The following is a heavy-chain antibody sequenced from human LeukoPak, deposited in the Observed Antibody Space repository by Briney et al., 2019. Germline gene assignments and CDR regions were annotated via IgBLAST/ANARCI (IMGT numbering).Heavy chain of an antibody. J-gene: IGHJ4*02. CDR2: IIPIFGTA. D-gene: IGHD3-16*01. CDR3: ARVGGRYDFDY. Sequence: SVKVSCKASGGTLSSYAISWVRQAPGQGLEWMGGIIPIFGTANYAQKFQGRVTITADESTSTAYMELSSLRPEDTAVYYCARVGGRYDFDYWGQGTLVTVSS. V-gene: IGHV1-69*01. CDR1: GGTLSSYA.